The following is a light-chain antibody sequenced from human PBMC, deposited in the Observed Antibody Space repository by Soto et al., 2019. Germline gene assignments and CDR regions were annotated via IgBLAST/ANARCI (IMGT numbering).Light chain of an antibody. CDR1: QSINSW. CDR3: QQYDTSPLT. J-gene: IGKJ4*01. V-gene: IGKV1-5*03. Sequence: DIQMTQSPSTLSASVGDRVTITCRASQSINSWLAWYQQKPGKAPKLLLYKASSLESGVPSRFSGSGSGTEFTLTISSLQPDDFGTYYCQQYDTSPLTFGEGTKVDIK. CDR2: KAS.